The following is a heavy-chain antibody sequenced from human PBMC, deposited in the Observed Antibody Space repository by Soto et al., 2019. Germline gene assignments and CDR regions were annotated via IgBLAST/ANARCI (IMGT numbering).Heavy chain of an antibody. CDR1: GFTFSSYA. CDR3: AKDVPRGWELSYGSDAFDI. CDR2: ISGSGGST. V-gene: IGHV3-23*01. D-gene: IGHD1-26*01. Sequence: GGSLRLSCAASGFTFSSYAMSWVRQAPGKGLEWVSAISGSGGSTYYADSVKGRFTISRDNSKNTLYLQMNSLRAEDTAVYYCAKDVPRGWELSYGSDAFDIWGQGTMVTVSS. J-gene: IGHJ3*02.